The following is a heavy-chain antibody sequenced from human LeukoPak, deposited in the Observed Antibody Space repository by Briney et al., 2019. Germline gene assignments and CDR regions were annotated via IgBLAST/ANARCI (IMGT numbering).Heavy chain of an antibody. CDR3: AKDGRYSGRAYYFDY. J-gene: IGHJ4*02. CDR2: ISGSGGST. D-gene: IGHD2-21*01. V-gene: IGHV3-23*01. CDR1: GFTFSSYA. Sequence: GGSLRLSCAASGFTFSSYAMSWVRQAPGKGLEWVSAISGSGGSTYYADSVKGRFTISRDNSKNALYLQMNSLRAEDTAVYYCAKDGRYSGRAYYFDYWGQGTLVTVSS.